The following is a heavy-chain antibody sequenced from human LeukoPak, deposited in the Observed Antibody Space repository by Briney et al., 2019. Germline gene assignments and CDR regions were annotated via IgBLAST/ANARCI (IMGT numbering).Heavy chain of an antibody. J-gene: IGHJ4*02. D-gene: IGHD1-26*01. Sequence: GGSLRLPCAASGFTFSNAWMSWVRQAPGKGLEWVSAISGSGGSTYYADSVKGRFTISRDNSKNTLYLQMNSLRPEDTAVYFCARGGAEWELLYGQGKFDYWGQGTLVTVSS. V-gene: IGHV3-23*01. CDR3: ARGGAEWELLYGQGKFDY. CDR1: GFTFSNAW. CDR2: ISGSGGST.